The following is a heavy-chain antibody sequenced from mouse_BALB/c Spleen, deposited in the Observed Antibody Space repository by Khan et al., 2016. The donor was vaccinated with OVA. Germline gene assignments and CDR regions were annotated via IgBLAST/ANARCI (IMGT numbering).Heavy chain of an antibody. V-gene: IGHV2-6-5*01. CDR1: GFSLSDYG. J-gene: IGHJ4*01. Sequence: QVTLKESGPGLVAPSQNLSITCTVSGFSLSDYGVSWIRQPPGKGLEWLGVLWGGGSTYYNSVLKSRLSISKDNSKSQVFLKMSSLQSDDTAMYYCAKGVWSYYYTLDYWGQGTSVTVSS. CDR3: AKGVWSYYYTLDY. CDR2: LWGGGST.